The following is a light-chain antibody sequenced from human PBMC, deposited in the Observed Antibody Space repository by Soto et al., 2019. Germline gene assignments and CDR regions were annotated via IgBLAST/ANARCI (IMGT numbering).Light chain of an antibody. CDR3: QQYNIRAPVT. J-gene: IGKJ5*01. CDR2: GAS. Sequence: EIVMTQSPATLSVSPGERATLSCRSSESVSNGLAWYQQKPGQAPRLLIYGASTRATGIPARFSGSGYGTEFTLAISGPQSEDFPVYYCQQYNIRAPVTYGQGTRLEIE. CDR1: ESVSNG. V-gene: IGKV3-15*01.